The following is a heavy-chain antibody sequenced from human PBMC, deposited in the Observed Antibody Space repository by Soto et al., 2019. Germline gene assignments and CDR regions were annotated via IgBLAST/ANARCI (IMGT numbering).Heavy chain of an antibody. V-gene: IGHV5-51*01. Sequence: GESLKISCKGSGYSFTSYWIGWVRQMPGKGLEWMGIIYPGDSDTRYSPSFQGQVTISADKSISTAYLQWSSLKASDTAMYYCARLSTYYGDYQYYFDYWGQGTLVTVSS. CDR1: GYSFTSYW. CDR2: IYPGDSDT. J-gene: IGHJ4*02. CDR3: ARLSTYYGDYQYYFDY. D-gene: IGHD4-17*01.